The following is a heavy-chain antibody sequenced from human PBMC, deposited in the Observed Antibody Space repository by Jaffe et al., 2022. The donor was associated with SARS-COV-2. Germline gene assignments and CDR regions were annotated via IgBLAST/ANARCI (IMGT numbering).Heavy chain of an antibody. CDR1: GGSISSNNW. V-gene: IGHV4-4*02. CDR2: IYHSGSA. D-gene: IGHD3-3*01. J-gene: IGHJ6*02. CDR3: ASSYDFWSGYDANYYYAMDV. Sequence: QVQLQESGPGLVKPSGTLSLTCAVSGGSISSNNWWNWVRQPPGKGLEWIGEIYHSGSATYNPSLKSRVTISVDKSKNQFSLRLSSVTAADTAVYYCASSYDFWSGYDANYYYAMDVWGQGTTVTVSS.